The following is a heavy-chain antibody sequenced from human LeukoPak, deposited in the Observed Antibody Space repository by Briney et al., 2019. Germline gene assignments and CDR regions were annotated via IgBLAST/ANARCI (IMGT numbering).Heavy chain of an antibody. J-gene: IGHJ4*02. CDR3: AFGGSWYDY. CDR1: GFTFSSYA. Sequence: GGSLRLSCAASGFTFSSYAMSWVRQAPGKGLEWVSATSAGGTSTNYADSVQGRFTISRDNSKNTLYLQMNSLRADDTAVYYCAFGGSWYDYWGQGTQVTVSS. D-gene: IGHD6-13*01. CDR2: TSAGGTST. V-gene: IGHV3-23*01.